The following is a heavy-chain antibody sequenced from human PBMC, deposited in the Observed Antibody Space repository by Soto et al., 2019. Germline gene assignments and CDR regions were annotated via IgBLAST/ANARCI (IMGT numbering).Heavy chain of an antibody. D-gene: IGHD6-13*01. CDR2: IYYSGST. V-gene: IGHV4-39*07. J-gene: IGHJ6*02. CDR1: GGSVCSSSFD. Sequence: SESPALSCTVCGGSVCSSSFDWGWIHQPPGKGLEWIGSIYYSGSTYYSPSLKSRVTISVDTSKNQFSLKLSSVTAADTAVYYCASAAAAGHYYYYGMDVWGQGTTVTVSS. CDR3: ASAAAAGHYYYYGMDV.